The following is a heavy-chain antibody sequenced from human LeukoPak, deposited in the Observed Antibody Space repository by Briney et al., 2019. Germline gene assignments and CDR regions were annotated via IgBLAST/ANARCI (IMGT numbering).Heavy chain of an antibody. CDR2: INSDSNYM. CDR1: GFTFSSYT. J-gene: IGHJ4*02. D-gene: IGHD1-1*01. CDR3: ARERQLERLAFGKEGSAFDY. V-gene: IGHV3-21*01. Sequence: GGSLRLSCAASGFTFSSYTMNWVRQAPGKGLEWVSSINSDSNYMYYADSLKGRFTISRDNAKNSLYLQMNRLRAEDTAVYYCARERQLERLAFGKEGSAFDYWGQGTLVTVSS.